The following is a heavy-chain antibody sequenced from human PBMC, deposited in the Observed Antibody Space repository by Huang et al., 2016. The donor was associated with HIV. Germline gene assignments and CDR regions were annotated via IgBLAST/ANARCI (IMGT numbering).Heavy chain of an antibody. D-gene: IGHD2-8*01. Sequence: VESGGRLVQPGGSIRLSCVGSTFTFGAYWMSGVRQTPGKGLEWVANIRQDESEKYYGDSVKGRFNISRDNAKKVLFLEMNNVTVEDTATYYCATKTGAMDIWGQGTTVTVS. J-gene: IGHJ6*02. CDR3: ATKTGAMDI. CDR2: IRQDESEK. V-gene: IGHV3-7*03. CDR1: TFTFGAYW.